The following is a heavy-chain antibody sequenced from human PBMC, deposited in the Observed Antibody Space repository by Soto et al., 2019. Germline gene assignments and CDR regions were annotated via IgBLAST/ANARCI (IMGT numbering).Heavy chain of an antibody. CDR2: ISWNSGSI. V-gene: IGHV3-9*01. J-gene: IGHJ4*02. D-gene: IGHD3-22*01. CDR1: GFTFDDYA. Sequence: EVQLVESGGGLVQPGRSLRLSCAASGFTFDDYAMHWVRQAPGKGLEWVSGISWNSGSIGYADSVKGRFTISRDNAKNSLYPQMNSLRAEDTALYYCAKDGGYDSSGYYDYWGQGTLVTVSS. CDR3: AKDGGYDSSGYYDY.